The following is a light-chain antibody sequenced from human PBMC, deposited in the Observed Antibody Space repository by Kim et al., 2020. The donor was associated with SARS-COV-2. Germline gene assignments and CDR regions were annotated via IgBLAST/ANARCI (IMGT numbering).Light chain of an antibody. CDR1: SLRSYY. CDR2: GKN. CDR3: NSRDSSGNFVV. Sequence: ALGQTVRRTCQGDSLRSYYASWYQQKPGQAPVLVIYGKNNRPSGIPDRFSGSSSGNTASLTITGAQAEDEADYYCNSRDSSGNFVVFGGGTQLTVL. V-gene: IGLV3-19*01. J-gene: IGLJ2*01.